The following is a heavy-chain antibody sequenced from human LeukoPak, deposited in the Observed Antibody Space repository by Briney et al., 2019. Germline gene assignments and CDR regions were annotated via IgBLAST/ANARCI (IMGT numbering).Heavy chain of an antibody. Sequence: GGSLRLSCAASGFTFSSYGMHWVRQAPGKGLEWVAVIWYDGSNKYYADSVKGRFTISRDNSKNTLYLQMNSLRAEDTAVYYGARDPSSGTTVPDGFDPWGQGTLVTVSS. CDR2: IWYDGSNK. J-gene: IGHJ5*02. CDR3: ARDPSSGTTVPDGFDP. D-gene: IGHD4-17*01. V-gene: IGHV3-33*01. CDR1: GFTFSSYG.